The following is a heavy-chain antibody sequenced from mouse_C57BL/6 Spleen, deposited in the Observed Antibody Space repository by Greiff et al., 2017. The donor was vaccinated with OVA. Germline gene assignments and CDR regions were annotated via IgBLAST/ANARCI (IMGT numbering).Heavy chain of an antibody. V-gene: IGHV1-63*01. J-gene: IGHJ4*01. CDR1: GYTFTNYW. CDR3: ARIYYDYGGAMDY. Sequence: QVQLQQSGAELVRPGTSVKMSCKASGYTFTNYWIGWAKQRPGHGLEWIGDIYPGGGYTNYNEKFKGKATLTADKSSSTAYMQFSSLTSEDSAIYYCARIYYDYGGAMDYWGQGTSVTVSS. D-gene: IGHD2-4*01. CDR2: IYPGGGYT.